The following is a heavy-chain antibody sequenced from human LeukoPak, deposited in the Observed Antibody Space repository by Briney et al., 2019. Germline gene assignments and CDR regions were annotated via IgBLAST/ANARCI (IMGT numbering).Heavy chain of an antibody. Sequence: GGSVRLSCAASGFTFSSYEMNWVRQAPGKGLEWVSYISSSGSTVYYADSVKGRFTISRDNAKNSLYLQMSSLRAEDTAVYYCARDSVRYSGYDSLDYWGQG. J-gene: IGHJ4*02. CDR2: ISSSGSTV. D-gene: IGHD5-12*01. CDR1: GFTFSSYE. CDR3: ARDSVRYSGYDSLDY. V-gene: IGHV3-48*03.